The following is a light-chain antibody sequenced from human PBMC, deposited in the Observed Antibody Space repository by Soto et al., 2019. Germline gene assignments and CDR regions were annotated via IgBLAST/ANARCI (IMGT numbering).Light chain of an antibody. CDR1: SSDVGGYNY. Sequence: QSVLTQPPSASGSPGQSVTISCTGTSSDVGGYNYVSWYQQHPGKAPKLMIYEVSKRPSRAPDRFSVCKAGNRDSLTVSGLQGEDELYYYCTLYGVSNIFDLFGTVSKVT. J-gene: IGLJ1*01. CDR3: TLYGVSNIFDL. CDR2: EVS. V-gene: IGLV2-8*01.